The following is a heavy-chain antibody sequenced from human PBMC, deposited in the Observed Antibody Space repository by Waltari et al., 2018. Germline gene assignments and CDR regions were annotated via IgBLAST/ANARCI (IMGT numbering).Heavy chain of an antibody. CDR1: GDSITRGNSY. CDR2: IHTSGST. Sequence: QAQLQESGPGLVRPSQTLSLTCTVSGDSITRGNSYWTWIRPPAGKGLEWIGRIHTSGSTKYNPSLWNRVTISLDTSKNQFSLRLSSVTAADTAVYYCARLGYCGSTRCGGFDYWGQGTLVTVSS. V-gene: IGHV4-61*02. J-gene: IGHJ4*02. CDR3: ARLGYCGSTRCGGFDY. D-gene: IGHD2-2*01.